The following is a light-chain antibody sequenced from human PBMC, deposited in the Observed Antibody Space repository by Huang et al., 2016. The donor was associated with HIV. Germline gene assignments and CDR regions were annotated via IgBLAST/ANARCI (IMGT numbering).Light chain of an antibody. Sequence: EIVLTQSPITLSVSPGERAVLSCRASQHIGTDLAWYQGRPGQAPRLRIYDAFTRDIGVPSRFSGTGSGADFTLSISGLQSEDFAVYYCQQYDDWPRTFGQGTKLEI. CDR3: QQYDDWPRT. CDR2: DAF. J-gene: IGKJ1*01. CDR1: QHIGTD. V-gene: IGKV3-15*01.